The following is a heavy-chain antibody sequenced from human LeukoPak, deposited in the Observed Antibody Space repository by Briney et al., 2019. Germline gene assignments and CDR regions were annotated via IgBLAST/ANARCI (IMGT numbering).Heavy chain of an antibody. Sequence: PSETLSLTCAVYGGSFSGYYWSWIRQPPGKGLEWIGEINHSGSTNYNPSLKSRVTISVDTSKNQFSLKLSSVTAADTAVYYCARVLPTLYYYGSGSYYQNGVNWFDPWGQGTLVTVSS. D-gene: IGHD3-10*01. CDR3: ARVLPTLYYYGSGSYYQNGVNWFDP. CDR2: INHSGST. V-gene: IGHV4-34*01. CDR1: GGSFSGYY. J-gene: IGHJ5*02.